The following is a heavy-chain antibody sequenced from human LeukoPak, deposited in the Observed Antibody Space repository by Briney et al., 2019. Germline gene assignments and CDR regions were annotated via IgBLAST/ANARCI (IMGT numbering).Heavy chain of an antibody. CDR2: ISYDGSNK. V-gene: IGHV3-30*03. D-gene: IGHD6-6*01. Sequence: GRSLSLSCAASGFTFSSYGMHWVRQAPGKGLEWVAVISYDGSNKYYADSVKGRFTISRDNSKNTLYLQMNSLRAEDTAVYYCASLTRRGYSSSSDQREDILDYWGQGTLVTVSS. CDR3: ASLTRRGYSSSSDQREDILDY. CDR1: GFTFSSYG. J-gene: IGHJ4*02.